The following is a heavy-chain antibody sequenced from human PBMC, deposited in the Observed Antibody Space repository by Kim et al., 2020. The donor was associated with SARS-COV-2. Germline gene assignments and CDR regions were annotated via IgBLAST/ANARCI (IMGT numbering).Heavy chain of an antibody. V-gene: IGHV1-18*01. CDR1: GYTFTSYG. CDR3: ARDIVVVPAAHVGYYYYGMDV. CDR2: ISAYNGNT. Sequence: ASVKVSCKASGYTFTSYGISWVRQAPGQGLEWMGWISAYNGNTNYAQKLQGRVTMTTDTSTSTAYMELRSLRSDDTAVYYCARDIVVVPAAHVGYYYYGMDVWGQGTTVTVSS. D-gene: IGHD2-2*01. J-gene: IGHJ6*02.